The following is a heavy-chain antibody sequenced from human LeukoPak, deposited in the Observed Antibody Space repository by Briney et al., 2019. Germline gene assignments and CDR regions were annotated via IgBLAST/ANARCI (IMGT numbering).Heavy chain of an antibody. J-gene: IGHJ3*02. CDR3: ARRMIVYDAFDI. CDR2: IYYSGST. D-gene: IGHD3-22*01. Sequence: SETLSLTCTVSGVSISSLFWGWIRQPPGKGLEWIGYIYYSGSTNYNPSLKSRVTIAVEKSKNQFSLKLGSVTAADTAVYYCARRMIVYDAFDIWGQGTVVTVSS. V-gene: IGHV4-59*11. CDR1: GVSISSLF.